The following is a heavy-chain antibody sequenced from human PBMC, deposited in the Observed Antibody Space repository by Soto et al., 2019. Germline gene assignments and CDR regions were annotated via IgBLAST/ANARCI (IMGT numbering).Heavy chain of an antibody. CDR2: ISPYNDDT. J-gene: IGHJ6*02. CDR1: GYTFSSYG. D-gene: IGHD3-22*01. V-gene: IGHV1-18*01. CDR3: ARGGYYDSSGSRNYHYYGMDV. Sequence: QAQLVQSGAEVKKPGASVKVSCKASGYTFSSYGISWVRQAPGQGLEWLGWISPYNDDTNYAQKLQGRVTMTTDTSTRTAYLDLRSLRSEDTAVYCCARGGYYDSSGSRNYHYYGMDVWGQGTTVTVSS.